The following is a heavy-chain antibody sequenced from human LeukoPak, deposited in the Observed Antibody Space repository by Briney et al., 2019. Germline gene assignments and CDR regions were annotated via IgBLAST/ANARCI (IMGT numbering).Heavy chain of an antibody. CDR3: ARGVRYGYHFDY. CDR2: IYGGGST. V-gene: IGHV3-53*01. Sequence: GGSLRLSCAASGFTVSSNYMSWVRQAPGKGLERVSVIYGGGSTYYADSVKGRFTISRDNSKNTLYLQMNSLRAEDTAVYYCARGVRYGYHFDYWGQGTLVTVSS. CDR1: GFTVSSNY. J-gene: IGHJ4*02. D-gene: IGHD6-25*01.